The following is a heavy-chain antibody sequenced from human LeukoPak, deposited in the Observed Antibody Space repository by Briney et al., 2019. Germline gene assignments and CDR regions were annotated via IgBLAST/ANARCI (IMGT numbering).Heavy chain of an antibody. CDR3: ARDNSSWFDP. V-gene: IGHV3-33*08. D-gene: IGHD6-13*01. Sequence: QPGGSLRLSCAGSGFTLSNSWMGWVRQAPGKGLEWVAVIWYDGSNKYYADSVKGRFTISRDNSKNTLYLQMNSLRAEDTAVYYCARDNSSWFDPWGQGTLVTVSS. CDR1: GFTLSNSW. CDR2: IWYDGSNK. J-gene: IGHJ5*02.